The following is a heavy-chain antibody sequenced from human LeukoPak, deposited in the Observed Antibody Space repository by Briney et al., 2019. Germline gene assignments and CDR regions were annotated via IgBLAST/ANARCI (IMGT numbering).Heavy chain of an antibody. Sequence: SETLSLTCTVSGVSISSYYWSWIRQPPGKGLEWIGYIYYSGSTNYNPSLKSRVTISVDTSKDQFSLKLSSVTAADTAVYYCARNDMYRYYYYGMDVWGQGTTVTVSS. D-gene: IGHD3-22*01. CDR3: ARNDMYRYYYYGMDV. J-gene: IGHJ6*02. CDR1: GVSISSYY. CDR2: IYYSGST. V-gene: IGHV4-59*01.